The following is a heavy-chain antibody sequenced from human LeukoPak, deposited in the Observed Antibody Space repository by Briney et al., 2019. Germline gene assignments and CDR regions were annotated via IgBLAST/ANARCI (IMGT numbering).Heavy chain of an antibody. CDR2: MNPNSGNT. J-gene: IGHJ4*02. Sequence: GASVKVSCKASGYTFTSYDINWVRQATGQGLEWMGWMNPNSGNTGYAQKFQGRVTITRNTSISTAYMELSSLGSEDTAVYYCATALVCSSTSCSDYWGQGTLVTVSS. D-gene: IGHD2-2*01. V-gene: IGHV1-8*03. CDR3: ATALVCSSTSCSDY. CDR1: GYTFTSYD.